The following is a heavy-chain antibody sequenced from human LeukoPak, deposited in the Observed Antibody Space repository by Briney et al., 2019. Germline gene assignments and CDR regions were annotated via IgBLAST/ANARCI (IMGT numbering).Heavy chain of an antibody. CDR2: ISGSGGST. J-gene: IGHJ4*02. CDR1: GFTFSSYA. CDR3: AREYYYDSSGYYYLDY. Sequence: GGSLRLSCAASGFTFSSYAMSWVRQAPGKGLEWVSAISGSGGSTYYADSVKGRFTISRDNSKNTLYLQMNSLRAEDTAVYYCAREYYYDSSGYYYLDYWGQGTLVTVSS. D-gene: IGHD3-22*01. V-gene: IGHV3-23*01.